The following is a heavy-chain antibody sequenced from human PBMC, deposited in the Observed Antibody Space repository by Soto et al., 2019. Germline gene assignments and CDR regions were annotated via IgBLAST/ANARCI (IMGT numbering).Heavy chain of an antibody. Sequence: PSETLSLTCTVSGGSISSGDYYWSWIRQPPGKGLEWIGYIYYSGSTYYNPSLKSRVTISVDTSKNQFSLKLSSVTAADTAVYYCATAIAAAGTGTVDYFDDWGQGTRVTVSS. V-gene: IGHV4-30-4*01. CDR1: GGSISSGDYY. CDR2: IYYSGST. D-gene: IGHD6-13*01. J-gene: IGHJ4*02. CDR3: ATAIAAAGTGTVDYFDD.